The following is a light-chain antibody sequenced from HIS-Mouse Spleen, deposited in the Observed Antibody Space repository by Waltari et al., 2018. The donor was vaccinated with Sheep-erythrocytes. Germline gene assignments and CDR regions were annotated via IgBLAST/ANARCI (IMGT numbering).Light chain of an antibody. CDR1: SSDVVAYNY. Sequence: QSALTQPPSASGSPGQSVPISCTGTSSDVVAYNYVPWYQQHPGKAPKLMIYEVSKRPSGVPDRFSGSKSGNTASLTVSGLQAEDEADYYCSSYAGSNNWVFGGGTKLTVL. J-gene: IGLJ3*02. V-gene: IGLV2-8*01. CDR2: EVS. CDR3: SSYAGSNNWV.